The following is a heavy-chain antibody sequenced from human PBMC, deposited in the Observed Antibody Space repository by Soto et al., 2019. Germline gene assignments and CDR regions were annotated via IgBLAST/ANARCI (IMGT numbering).Heavy chain of an antibody. CDR1: GPTFTGYF. J-gene: IGHJ4*02. Sequence: ASPGKVSPKASGPTFTGYFMHWLRQAPGQGLEWMGWINPNSGGTNYAQKFQGWVTMTRDTSISTAYMERSRLRSDDTAVHYCERGRRGVATMIVVEDFNDWAEATLVT. V-gene: IGHV1-2*04. CDR2: INPNSGGT. D-gene: IGHD3-22*01. CDR3: ERGRRGVATMIVVEDFND.